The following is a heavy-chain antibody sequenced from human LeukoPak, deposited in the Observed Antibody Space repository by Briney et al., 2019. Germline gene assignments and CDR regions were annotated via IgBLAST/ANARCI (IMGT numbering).Heavy chain of an antibody. D-gene: IGHD1-26*01. Sequence: PSETLSLTCTVSGYSISSGYYWGWIRQPPGKGLEWIGTIYYSGSTYYNPSLKSRVTISVDTSKNQFSLKLSSVTAADTAVYYCARRLGGSYDYYFDYWGQGTLVTVSS. CDR1: GYSISSGYY. V-gene: IGHV4-38-2*02. J-gene: IGHJ4*02. CDR2: IYYSGST. CDR3: ARRLGGSYDYYFDY.